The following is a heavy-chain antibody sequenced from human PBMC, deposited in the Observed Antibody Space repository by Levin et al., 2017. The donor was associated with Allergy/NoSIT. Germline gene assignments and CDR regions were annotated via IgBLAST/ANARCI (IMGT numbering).Heavy chain of an antibody. CDR1: GYTFTGYY. J-gene: IGHJ4*02. D-gene: IGHD1-26*01. V-gene: IGHV1-2*02. CDR2: INPNSGGT. CDR3: ARPLLPSGWEYSFDY. Sequence: GESLKISCKASGYTFTGYYMHWVRQAPGQGLEWMGWINPNSGGTNYAQKFQGRVTMTRDTSISTAYMELSRLRSDDTAVYYCARPLLPSGWEYSFDYWGQGTLVTVSS.